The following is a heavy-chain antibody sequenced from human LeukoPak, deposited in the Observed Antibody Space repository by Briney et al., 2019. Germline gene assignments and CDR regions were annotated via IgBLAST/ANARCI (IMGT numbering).Heavy chain of an antibody. J-gene: IGHJ6*03. CDR2: INPNSGGT. CDR3: ARAEVVVVPAADYYYMDV. V-gene: IGHV1-2*02. CDR1: GYTFTGYY. Sequence: ASVKVSCKASGYTFTGYYMHWVQQAPGQGLEWMGWINPNSGGTNYAQKFQGRVTMTRDTSISTAYMELSRLRSDDTAVYYCARAEVVVVPAADYYYMDVWGKGTTVTVSS. D-gene: IGHD2-2*01.